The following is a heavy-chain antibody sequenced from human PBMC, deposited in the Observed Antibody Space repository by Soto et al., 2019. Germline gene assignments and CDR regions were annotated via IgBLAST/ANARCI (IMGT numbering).Heavy chain of an antibody. D-gene: IGHD3-10*01. Sequence: QVQLVQSGAEVKKPGSSVKVSCKASGGTFSSYTISWVRQAPGQGLEWMGRIIPILGRSNYEQKFQGRVTITADKATSTAYMELSSLRSEDTAVYYCASSEFLSLYYYYYMDVWGKGTTVTVSS. CDR1: GGTFSSYT. V-gene: IGHV1-69*02. CDR2: IIPILGRS. J-gene: IGHJ6*03. CDR3: ASSEFLSLYYYYYMDV.